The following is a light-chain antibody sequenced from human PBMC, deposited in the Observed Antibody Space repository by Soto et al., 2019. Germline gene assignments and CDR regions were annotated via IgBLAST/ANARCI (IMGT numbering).Light chain of an antibody. Sequence: EIVMTQSPATLSVSPGERATLSCRASQSVSSNFAWYQQKPGQAPRLLIYGASTRATGIPARFSGSGSGTEFTLTISSLQSQDFAVYFCQQYNYWPPLYTFGQGTKLEIK. CDR1: QSVSSN. V-gene: IGKV3-15*01. CDR3: QQYNYWPPLYT. CDR2: GAS. J-gene: IGKJ2*01.